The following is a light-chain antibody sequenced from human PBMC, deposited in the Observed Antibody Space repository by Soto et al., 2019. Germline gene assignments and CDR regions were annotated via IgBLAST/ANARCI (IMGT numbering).Light chain of an antibody. V-gene: IGKV4-1*01. CDR3: HQYYGIPWT. Sequence: DIVTTQSPDSLTVSLGERATIKCKTGQSVLYSSNNKNYLAWYQQRLGQPPKPLITWATVREPGVPERFTGSVSGSDFTLTITNLWAEDVATYFCHQYYGIPWTFGQGTRV. J-gene: IGKJ1*01. CDR2: WAT. CDR1: QSVLYSSNNKNY.